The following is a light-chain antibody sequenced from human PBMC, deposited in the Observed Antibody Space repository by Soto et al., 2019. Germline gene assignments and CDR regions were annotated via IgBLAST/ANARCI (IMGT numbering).Light chain of an antibody. Sequence: EIVLTQSPATLSLSPGEKAALSCKASQSVSGYLDWYQQKPGQAPRLLIYDASNSATGTPARFSGSGSGTDFTLTISSLDPEDFAVYYCQRRDNWPLTFGQGTRLEI. CDR3: QRRDNWPLT. CDR2: DAS. CDR1: QSVSGY. V-gene: IGKV3-11*01. J-gene: IGKJ5*01.